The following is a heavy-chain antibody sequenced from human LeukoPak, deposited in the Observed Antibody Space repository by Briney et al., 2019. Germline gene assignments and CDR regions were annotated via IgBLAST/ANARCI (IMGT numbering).Heavy chain of an antibody. V-gene: IGHV3-74*01. CDR1: GNYW. D-gene: IGHD2-2*01. J-gene: IGHJ4*02. CDR3: VSFYETY. CDR2: INSDGSWT. Sequence: GGSLRLTCAASGNYWMHWVRQAPGKGLVWVSHINSDGSWTSYADSVKGRFTISKDNAKNTVYLQMNNLRAEDTAVYYCVSFYETYWGRGTLVTVSS.